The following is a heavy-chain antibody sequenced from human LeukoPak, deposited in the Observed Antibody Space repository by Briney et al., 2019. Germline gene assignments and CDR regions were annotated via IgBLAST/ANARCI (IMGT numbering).Heavy chain of an antibody. CDR2: IYYSGST. V-gene: IGHV4-39*01. CDR3: ARQHIVLRWFDP. J-gene: IGHJ5*02. CDR1: GGSISSGTYF. Sequence: PSETLSLTCTVSGGSISSGTYFWGWIRQPPGKGREWIGSIYYSGSTYYNPSLKTRVTISVDTSKNHFSLRLSSVTTADTAVYYCARQHIVLRWFDPWGQGTLVTVSS. D-gene: IGHD2-21*01.